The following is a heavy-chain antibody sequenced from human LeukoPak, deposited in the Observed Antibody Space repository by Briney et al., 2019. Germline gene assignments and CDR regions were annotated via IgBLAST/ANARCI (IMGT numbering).Heavy chain of an antibody. D-gene: IGHD3-9*01. CDR1: GFTFSSYE. CDR2: ISSSGSTI. V-gene: IGHV3-48*03. Sequence: GGSLRLSCAASGFTFSSYEMNWVRQAPGQGLEWVSYISSSGSTIYYVDSVKGRFTIYRDNAKNSLYLQMNSLRAEDSAVYYCARAYCDIVTGYPIFDYWGQGTLVTVSS. J-gene: IGHJ4*02. CDR3: ARAYCDIVTGYPIFDY.